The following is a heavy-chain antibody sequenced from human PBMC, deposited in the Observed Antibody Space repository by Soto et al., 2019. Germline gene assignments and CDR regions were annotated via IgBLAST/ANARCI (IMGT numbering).Heavy chain of an antibody. J-gene: IGHJ4*02. V-gene: IGHV1-69*06. CDR1: GGTFSSYA. D-gene: IGHD2-2*01. CDR2: IIPVFGTG. Sequence: SVKVSCKASGGTFSSYAISWVRQAPGQGLEWMGGIIPVFGTGIYAQKFQGRVTITADKSTNTAYMELSSLRSEDTAVYFCARADLLWDSFDLWGQGTLVTVSS. CDR3: ARADLLWDSFDL.